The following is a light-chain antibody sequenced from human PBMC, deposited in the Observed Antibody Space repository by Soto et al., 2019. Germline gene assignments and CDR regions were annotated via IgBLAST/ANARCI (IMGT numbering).Light chain of an antibody. CDR1: SNDVGNYNY. J-gene: IGLJ1*01. V-gene: IGLV2-14*01. CDR3: CSYAPGATLVV. CDR2: AVT. Sequence: QSALTQPASVSGSPGQSITISCTGASNDVGNYNYVSWYQQHAGKAPKLMIYAVTNRPSGVSDRFSGTKSGNTASLTISGLQAEDAADYDCCSYAPGATLVVCGTGTKLTVL.